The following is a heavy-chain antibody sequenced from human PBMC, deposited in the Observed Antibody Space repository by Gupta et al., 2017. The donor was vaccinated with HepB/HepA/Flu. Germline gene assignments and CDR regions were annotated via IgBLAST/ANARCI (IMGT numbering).Heavy chain of an antibody. J-gene: IGHJ1*01. Sequence: QVQLQQWGAGLLKPSETLSLTCAVYGGSFSGYYWSWIRQPPGKGLEWIGEINHSGSTNYNPSLKSRVTISVDTSKNQLSLKLSSVTAADTAVYYCASHIVVPAAIAPSGYFQHWGQGTLVTVSS. V-gene: IGHV4-34*01. CDR1: GGSFSGYY. CDR2: INHSGST. CDR3: ASHIVVPAAIAPSGYFQH. D-gene: IGHD2-2*02.